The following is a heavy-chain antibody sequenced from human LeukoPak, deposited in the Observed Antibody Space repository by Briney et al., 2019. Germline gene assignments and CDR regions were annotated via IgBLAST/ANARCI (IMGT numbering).Heavy chain of an antibody. J-gene: IGHJ4*02. CDR2: INPNSGGT. D-gene: IGHD4-17*01. V-gene: IGHV1-2*02. Sequence: ASVKVSCKASGYTFTGYYMHWVRQAPGQGLEWMGWINPNSGGTNYAQKFQGRVTMTRDTSTSTAYMELSRLRSDDTAVYYCARGGDYGDIANDYWGQGTLVTVSS. CDR3: ARGGDYGDIANDY. CDR1: GYTFTGYY.